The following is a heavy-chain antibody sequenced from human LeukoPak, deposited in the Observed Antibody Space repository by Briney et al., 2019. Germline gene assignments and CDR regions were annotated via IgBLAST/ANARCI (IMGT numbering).Heavy chain of an antibody. J-gene: IGHJ6*03. Sequence: SETLSLTCSVSGDSINSSPNYWSWIRQPAGKGLEYIGRISSRGSTNYNPSLKSRVTISVETSKNQFSLKLSSVTAADTAVYYCAREAARWGYYYYMDVWGKGTTVTVSS. D-gene: IGHD6-6*01. CDR3: AREAARWGYYYYMDV. CDR2: ISSRGST. CDR1: GDSINSSPNY. V-gene: IGHV4-61*02.